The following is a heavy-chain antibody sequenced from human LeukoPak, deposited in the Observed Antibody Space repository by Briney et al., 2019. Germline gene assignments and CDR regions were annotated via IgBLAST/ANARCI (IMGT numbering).Heavy chain of an antibody. CDR1: GGSISSYY. D-gene: IGHD3-10*01. Sequence: PSETLSLTCTVSGGSISSYYWSWIRQPPGKGLEWIGYTYYSGSTNYNPSLKSRVTISVDTSKNQFSLKLSSVTAADTAVYYCARDRRITMVRGLDYYYGMDVWGQGTTVTVSS. CDR3: ARDRRITMVRGLDYYYGMDV. CDR2: TYYSGST. J-gene: IGHJ6*02. V-gene: IGHV4-59*01.